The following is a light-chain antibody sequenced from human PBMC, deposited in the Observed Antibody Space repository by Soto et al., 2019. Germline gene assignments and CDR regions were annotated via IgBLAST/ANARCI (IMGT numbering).Light chain of an antibody. J-gene: IGKJ1*01. V-gene: IGKV3-15*01. CDR1: QSVPRSY. Sequence: EIVLTQSPGTLSLSPGERATLSCRASQSVPRSYLAWYQQKPGQAPRLLIYGASTRATGIPARFSGSGSGTEFTLTISSLQSEDFAVYYCQQYNNWPQTFGQGTKVDIK. CDR2: GAS. CDR3: QQYNNWPQT.